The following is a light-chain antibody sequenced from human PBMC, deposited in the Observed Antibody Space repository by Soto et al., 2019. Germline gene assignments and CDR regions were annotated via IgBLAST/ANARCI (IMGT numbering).Light chain of an antibody. CDR2: EGS. Sequence: QSALTQPASVSGSPGQSITICCTGTSSDVGSYNLVSWYQQHPGKAPKLMIYEGSKRPSGVSNRFSGSKSGNTASLTISGLQAEDEADYYCCSYAGSSTFEVFGGGTQLTVL. V-gene: IGLV2-23*03. CDR1: SSDVGSYNL. CDR3: CSYAGSSTFEV. J-gene: IGLJ3*02.